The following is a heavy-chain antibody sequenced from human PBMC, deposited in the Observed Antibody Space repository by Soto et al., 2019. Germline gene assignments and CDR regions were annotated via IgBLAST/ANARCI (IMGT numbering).Heavy chain of an antibody. CDR2: TIPISGTA. Sequence: QVQLVQSGAEVKKPGSSVKVSCKASGGTFSSYAISWVRQAPGQGLEWMGGTIPISGTANYAQKFQGRVTITADESTSTAYMELSSLRSEDTAVYYCARSQGSSTSLEIYYYYYYGMDVWGQGTTVTVFS. D-gene: IGHD2-2*01. CDR3: ARSQGSSTSLEIYYYYYYGMDV. V-gene: IGHV1-69*01. CDR1: GGTFSSYA. J-gene: IGHJ6*02.